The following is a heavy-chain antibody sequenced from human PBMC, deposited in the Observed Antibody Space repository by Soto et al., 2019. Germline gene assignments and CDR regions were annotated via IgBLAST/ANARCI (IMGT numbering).Heavy chain of an antibody. CDR1: GFTFSDYY. Sequence: GGSLRLSCAASGFTFSDYYIHWIRRAPGKGLEWISYISGNGEIIQYAASARGRFTISRDNAENSVYLEMDSLRAEDTALYYCARATPGVTTVTTGAFDIWGQGTMVTVSS. CDR3: ARATPGVTTVTTGAFDI. CDR2: ISGNGEII. J-gene: IGHJ3*02. D-gene: IGHD4-4*01. V-gene: IGHV3-11*01.